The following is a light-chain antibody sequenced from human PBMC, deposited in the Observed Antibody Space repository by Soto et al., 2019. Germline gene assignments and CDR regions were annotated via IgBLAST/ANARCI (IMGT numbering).Light chain of an antibody. CDR2: GTS. Sequence: NGLTQSPGTLSVSPGEGASLSCRASQSVTSIYFGWLQQKPGQAPRLIIYGTSRRAVGIPDRFSGSRSGRDFTLTISSVEPEDVAMYYCQYYENSPWTFGQGT. J-gene: IGKJ1*01. V-gene: IGKV3-20*01. CDR1: QSVTSIY. CDR3: QYYENSPWT.